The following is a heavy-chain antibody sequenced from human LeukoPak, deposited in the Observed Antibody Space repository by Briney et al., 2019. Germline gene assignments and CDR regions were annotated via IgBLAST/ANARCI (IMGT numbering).Heavy chain of an antibody. D-gene: IGHD3-10*01. V-gene: IGHV1-2*02. CDR2: VNPNSGDT. Sequence: ASVTVSCKASGYTFTGYYLHWVRQAPGQGLEWMGCVNPNSGDTNYAQKFQGSVTMTRDTSISTVYMELSRLRSDDTAVYYCARSKGLWFGELLLDFDYWGQGTLVTVSS. CDR1: GYTFTGYY. J-gene: IGHJ4*02. CDR3: ARSKGLWFGELLLDFDY.